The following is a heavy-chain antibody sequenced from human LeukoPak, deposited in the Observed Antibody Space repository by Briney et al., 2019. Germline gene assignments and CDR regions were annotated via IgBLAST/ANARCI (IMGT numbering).Heavy chain of an antibody. CDR3: ARDPPKGAFDI. CDR1: GFTFDDYA. Sequence: GGSLRLSCAASGFTFDDYAMHWVRQAPGKGLEWASSISWNSGRIVYADSVKGRFTISRDNAKNSLHLQMNSLRAEDTAVYYCARDPPKGAFDIWGQGTMVTVSS. J-gene: IGHJ3*02. CDR2: ISWNSGRI. V-gene: IGHV3-9*01.